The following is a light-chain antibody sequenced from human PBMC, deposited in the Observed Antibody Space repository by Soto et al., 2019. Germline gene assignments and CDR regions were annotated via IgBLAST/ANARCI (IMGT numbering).Light chain of an antibody. CDR2: GAS. J-gene: IGKJ1*01. CDR3: HQCGSSPKT. Sequence: PGERATLSCRASQTVSSSFLAWYQQKPGQAPRLLIYGASTRATGIPDRFSGSGSGTDFTLTISRLEPEDFAVYYCHQCGSSPKTFGQGTKVEVK. V-gene: IGKV3-20*01. CDR1: QTVSSSF.